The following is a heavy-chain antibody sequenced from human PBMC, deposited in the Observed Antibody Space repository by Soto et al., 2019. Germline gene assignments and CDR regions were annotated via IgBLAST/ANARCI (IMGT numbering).Heavy chain of an antibody. CDR3: ARPLHYDSSGYYYWVKVGGFDP. V-gene: IGHV4-39*01. Sequence: QLQLQESGPGLVKPSETLSLTCTVSGGSISSSSYYWGWIRQPPGKGLEWIGSIYYSGGTYYNPSLKGRVYISVDTYKSQFSMKLSSVTAADMAVYYCARPLHYDSSGYYYWVKVGGFDPWGQGTLVTVSS. CDR1: GGSISSSSYY. J-gene: IGHJ5*02. D-gene: IGHD3-22*01. CDR2: IYYSGGT.